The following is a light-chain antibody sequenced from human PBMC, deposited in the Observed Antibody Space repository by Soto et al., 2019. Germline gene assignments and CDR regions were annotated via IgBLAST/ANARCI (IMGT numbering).Light chain of an antibody. CDR3: QHPNPFPWT. V-gene: IGKV1-12*02. J-gene: IGKJ1*01. CDR2: GAS. CDR1: QGISSW. Sequence: DIQMTQSPSSVSASVGDRVTISCRASQGISSWLAWYQQKPGKAPKLLIYGASSLQSGVPSRFSGRGSGTDFTLTISTLQPEDFATYYCQHPNPFPWTFGHGTKVHLK.